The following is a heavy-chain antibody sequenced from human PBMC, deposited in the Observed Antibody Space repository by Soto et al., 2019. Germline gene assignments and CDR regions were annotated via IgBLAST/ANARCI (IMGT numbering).Heavy chain of an antibody. V-gene: IGHV3-30*18. CDR3: AKGMYVSYYGMDV. CDR1: GFTFSSYG. Sequence: GGSLRLSCAASGFTFSSYGMHWVRQAPGKGLEWVAVISYDRSNKYYADSVKGRFTISRDNSKNTLYLQMNSLRAEDTAVYYCAKGMYVSYYGMDVWGQGTTVTVSS. J-gene: IGHJ6*02. D-gene: IGHD2-8*01. CDR2: ISYDRSNK.